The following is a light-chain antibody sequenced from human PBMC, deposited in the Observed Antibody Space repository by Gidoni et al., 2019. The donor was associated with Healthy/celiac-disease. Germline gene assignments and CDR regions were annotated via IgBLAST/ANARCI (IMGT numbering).Light chain of an antibody. J-gene: IGKJ4*01. V-gene: IGKV3-11*01. Sequence: EIVLTQSPANLSSSPGERATLSCTASQSVSSYLAWYQQNPGQAPGLLIYDASTRATGIPARFSGSGSGTDFTLTISSLEPEDFAVYYCQQRSNWLTFGGGTKVEIK. CDR2: DAS. CDR1: QSVSSY. CDR3: QQRSNWLT.